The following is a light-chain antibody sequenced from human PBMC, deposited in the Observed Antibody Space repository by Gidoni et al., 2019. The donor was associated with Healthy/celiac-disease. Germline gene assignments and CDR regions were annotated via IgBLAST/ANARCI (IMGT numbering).Light chain of an antibody. CDR1: QGIRND. V-gene: IGKV1-6*01. Sequence: AFQMTQSPSSLSASVGDRVTLTCRASQGIRNDLGWYQQKPGKAPKLLIHAASSLQSGVPSRFSGSGSGTEVTLTISSLQPEDFATYYCLQDYNYPYTFGQGTKLEIK. CDR3: LQDYNYPYT. J-gene: IGKJ2*01. CDR2: AAS.